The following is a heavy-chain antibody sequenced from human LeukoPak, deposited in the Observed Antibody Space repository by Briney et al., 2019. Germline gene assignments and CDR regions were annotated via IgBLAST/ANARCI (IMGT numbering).Heavy chain of an antibody. CDR3: AKDRYDFWSGSTIQYYYYMDV. J-gene: IGHJ6*03. Sequence: PGGSLRLSCAASGFTFDDYAMHWVRQAPGKGLEWVSLISWDGGSTYYADSVKGRFTISRDNSKNSLYLQMNSLRAEDTAWYYCAKDRYDFWSGSTIQYYYYMDVWGKGTTVTVSS. D-gene: IGHD3-3*01. CDR1: GFTFDDYA. CDR2: ISWDGGST. V-gene: IGHV3-43D*03.